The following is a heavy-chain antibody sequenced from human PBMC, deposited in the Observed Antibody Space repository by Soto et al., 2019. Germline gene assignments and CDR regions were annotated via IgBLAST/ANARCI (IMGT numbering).Heavy chain of an antibody. V-gene: IGHV3-23*01. D-gene: IGHD3-3*01. J-gene: IGHJ6*03. Sequence: EVQLLESGGGLVQPGGSLRLSCAASGFTFSRYAMSWVRQAPGKGLEWVSAISGSGGSTYYADSVKGRFTISRDNSKNTLDLQMNSLRAEDTAVYYCAKAYYDFWSGYYARNYYYMDVWGKGTTVTVSS. CDR2: ISGSGGST. CDR3: AKAYYDFWSGYYARNYYYMDV. CDR1: GFTFSRYA.